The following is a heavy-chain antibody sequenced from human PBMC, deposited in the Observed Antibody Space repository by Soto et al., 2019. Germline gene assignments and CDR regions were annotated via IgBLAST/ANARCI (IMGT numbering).Heavy chain of an antibody. CDR3: ARRVVVPPYYFDF. D-gene: IGHD2-2*01. CDR2: IYPSDSDT. J-gene: IGHJ4*02. CDR1: GYNFISHW. V-gene: IGHV5-51*01. Sequence: GESLKISCKGSGYNFISHWIAWVRQRPGKGLEWMGIIYPSDSDTRYSPSFQGQVTMSADKSINTAYLQLSSLEASDTAIYYCARRVVVPPYYFDFWGLGTQVTVSS.